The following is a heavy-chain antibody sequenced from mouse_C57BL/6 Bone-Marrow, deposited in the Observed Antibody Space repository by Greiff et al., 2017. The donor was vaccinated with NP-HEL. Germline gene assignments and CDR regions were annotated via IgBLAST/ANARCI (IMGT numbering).Heavy chain of an antibody. CDR1: GYTFTDYY. D-gene: IGHD1-1*01. V-gene: IGHV1-26*01. CDR2: INPNNGGT. CDR3: ARSDYGSPPWFAY. J-gene: IGHJ3*01. Sequence: EVQLQQSGPELVKPGASVKISCKASGYTFTDYYMNWVKQSHGQSLEWIGDINPNNGGTSYNQKFKGKATLTVDKSSSTAYMELRSLTSEDSAVCDCARSDYGSPPWFAYWGQGTLVTVSA.